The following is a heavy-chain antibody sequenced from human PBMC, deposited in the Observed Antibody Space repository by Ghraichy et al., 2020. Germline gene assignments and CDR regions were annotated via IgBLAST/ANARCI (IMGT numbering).Heavy chain of an antibody. D-gene: IGHD6-13*01. CDR1: GFTFSHYW. J-gene: IGHJ4*02. Sequence: GGSLRLSCAASGFTFSHYWMSWVRQAPGKGLEWVANIKQDGSEIYYVDSVKGRFTISRDNAKNSLYLQMNSLRAEDPAMYYCARVRAAAGFDYWGQGTLVTVSS. CDR2: IKQDGSEI. V-gene: IGHV3-7*01. CDR3: ARVRAAAGFDY.